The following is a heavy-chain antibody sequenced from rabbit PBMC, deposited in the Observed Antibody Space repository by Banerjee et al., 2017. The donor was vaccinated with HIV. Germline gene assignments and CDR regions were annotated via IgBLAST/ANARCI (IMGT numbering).Heavy chain of an antibody. CDR3: ARDRDTGTVYYFDL. J-gene: IGHJ3*01. D-gene: IGHD7-1*01. CDR1: GFSFSSSYY. Sequence: QEQLVESGGGLVPPEGSLTLTCTASGFSFSSSYYMCWVRQAPGKGLEWIACINTATGKAVYASWAKGRFTISRTSSTTVTLQMTSLTVADTATYFCARDRDTGTVYYFDLWGQGTLVTVS. CDR2: INTATGKA. V-gene: IGHV1S45*01.